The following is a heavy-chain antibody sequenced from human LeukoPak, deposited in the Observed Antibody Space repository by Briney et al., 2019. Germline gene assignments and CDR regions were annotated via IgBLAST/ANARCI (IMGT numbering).Heavy chain of an antibody. V-gene: IGHV3-30*04. CDR1: GFTFSSYA. J-gene: IGHJ3*02. D-gene: IGHD5-12*01. CDR2: ISYDGSNK. Sequence: GGSLRLSCAASGFTFSSYAMHWVRQAPGKGLEWVAVISYDGSNKYYADSVKGRFTISRDNSKNTLYLQMNSLRAEDTAVYYCAKDASGYDGGDAFDIWGQGTMVTVSS. CDR3: AKDASGYDGGDAFDI.